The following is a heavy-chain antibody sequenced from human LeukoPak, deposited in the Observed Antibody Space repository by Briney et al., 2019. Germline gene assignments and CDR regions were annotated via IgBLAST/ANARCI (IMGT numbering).Heavy chain of an antibody. J-gene: IGHJ6*02. CDR2: MSYDGSNK. V-gene: IGHV3-30*18. CDR3: AKAQGTVVVVALYGMDV. D-gene: IGHD3-22*01. CDR1: GFTFSSYG. Sequence: GGSLRLSCAASGFTFSSYGMHWVRQAPGKGLEWVAVMSYDGSNKYYADSVKGRFTISRDNSKNTLYLQMNSLRAEDTAVYYCAKAQGTVVVVALYGMDVWGQGTTVTVSS.